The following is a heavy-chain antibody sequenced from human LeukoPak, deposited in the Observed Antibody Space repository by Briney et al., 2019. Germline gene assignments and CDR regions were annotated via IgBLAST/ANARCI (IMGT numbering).Heavy chain of an antibody. CDR1: GGSISSSGW. CDR3: ARRGGYNYDIILPIDY. V-gene: IGHV4-4*02. Sequence: SETLSLTCAVSGGSISSSGWWSCVRQPRGRGLEWIGVIYHSGSTNYNPSLKGRVTISVDNSKNQFSLKLSSVTAADTAVYYCARRGGYNYDIILPIDYWGQGTLVTVSS. D-gene: IGHD3-9*01. J-gene: IGHJ4*02. CDR2: IYHSGST.